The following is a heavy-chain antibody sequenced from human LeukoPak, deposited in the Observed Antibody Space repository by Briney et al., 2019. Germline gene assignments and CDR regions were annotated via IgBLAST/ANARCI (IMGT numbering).Heavy chain of an antibody. V-gene: IGHV1-2*02. CDR3: ARVFIATFDYDILTGYYPRDAFDI. J-gene: IGHJ3*02. CDR1: GYTFTGYY. CDR2: INPNSGGT. Sequence: GASVKVSCKASGYTFTGYYMHWVRQAPGQGLEWMGWINPNSGGTNYAQKFQGRVTMTRDTSISTAYMELSRLRSGDTAVYYCARVFIATFDYDILTGYYPRDAFDIWGQGTMVTVSS. D-gene: IGHD3-9*01.